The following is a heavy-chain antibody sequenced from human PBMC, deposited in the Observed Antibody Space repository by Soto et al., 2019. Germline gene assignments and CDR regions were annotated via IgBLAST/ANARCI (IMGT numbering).Heavy chain of an antibody. Sequence: LRLSCAASGFTFSSYAMSWVRQAPGKGLEWVSAISGSGGGTYYADSVKGRFTISRDNSKNTLYLQMNSLRAEDTAVYYCADLVVVTANYGMDVWGQGTTVTVSS. D-gene: IGHD2-21*02. CDR1: GFTFSSYA. J-gene: IGHJ6*02. CDR3: ADLVVVTANYGMDV. V-gene: IGHV3-23*01. CDR2: ISGSGGGT.